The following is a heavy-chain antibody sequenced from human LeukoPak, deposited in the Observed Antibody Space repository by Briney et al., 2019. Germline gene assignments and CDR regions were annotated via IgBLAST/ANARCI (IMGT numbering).Heavy chain of an antibody. J-gene: IGHJ4*02. Sequence: GGSLRLSCAASGFTLSSYEMNWVRQAPGKGLEWVSYISSSGSTIYYADSVKGRFTISRDNAKNSLYLQMNSLRAEDTAVYYCARDSLGYGSGDLPGHYWGQGTLVTVSS. CDR3: ARDSLGYGSGDLPGHY. V-gene: IGHV3-48*03. CDR2: ISSSGSTI. CDR1: GFTLSSYE. D-gene: IGHD3-10*01.